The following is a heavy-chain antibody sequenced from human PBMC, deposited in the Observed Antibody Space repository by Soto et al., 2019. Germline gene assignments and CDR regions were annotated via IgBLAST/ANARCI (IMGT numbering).Heavy chain of an antibody. CDR2: TRNKANSYTT. CDR3: ARVNYDFWSGYHYYYYMDV. V-gene: IGHV3-72*01. J-gene: IGHJ6*03. Sequence: PGGSLRLSCAASGFTFSDHYMDWVRQAPGKGLEWVGRTRNKANSYTTEYAASVKGRFTISRDDSKNSLYLQMNSLKTEDTAVYYCARVNYDFWSGYHYYYYMDVWGKGTTVTVSS. CDR1: GFTFSDHY. D-gene: IGHD3-3*01.